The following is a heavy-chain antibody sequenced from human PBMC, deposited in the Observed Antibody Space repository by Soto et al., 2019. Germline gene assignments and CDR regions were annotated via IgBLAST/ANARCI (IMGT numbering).Heavy chain of an antibody. V-gene: IGHV4-30-2*01. D-gene: IGHD4-17*01. Sequence: SETLSLTCAVSGGSISSGGYSWSWIRQPPGKGLEWIGYIYHRGSTYYNPSLKSRVTISVDRSKNQFSLKLSSGTAADTAVYDCARSITTVTTNDYWGQGSLVTVSS. CDR3: ARSITTVTTNDY. CDR1: GGSISSGGYS. J-gene: IGHJ4*02. CDR2: IYHRGST.